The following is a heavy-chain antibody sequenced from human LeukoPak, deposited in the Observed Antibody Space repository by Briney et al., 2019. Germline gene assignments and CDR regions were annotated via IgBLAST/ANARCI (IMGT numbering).Heavy chain of an antibody. CDR1: GFTVSSNY. V-gene: IGHV3-53*01. Sequence: GGSLRLSCAASGFTVSSNYMSWVRQAPGKGLEWVSVIYSGGSTYYADSVKGRFTISRDNSKNTLYLQMNSLRAGDTAVYYCARLWFGELLIDYGMDVWGQGTTVTVSS. CDR2: IYSGGST. CDR3: ARLWFGELLIDYGMDV. D-gene: IGHD3-10*01. J-gene: IGHJ6*02.